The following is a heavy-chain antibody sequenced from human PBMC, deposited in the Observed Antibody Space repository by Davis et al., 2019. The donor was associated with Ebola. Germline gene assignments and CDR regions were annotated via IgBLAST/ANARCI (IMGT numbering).Heavy chain of an antibody. CDR3: AREPHDGPFDY. CDR2: ISGSGGST. Sequence: GESLKISCKGSGYSFTSYWIGWVRQAPGKGLEWVSAISGSGGSTYYADSVKGRFTISRDNSKNTLYLQMNSLRAEDTAVYYCAREPHDGPFDYWGQGTLVTVSS. J-gene: IGHJ4*02. CDR1: GYSFTSYW. V-gene: IGHV3-23*01.